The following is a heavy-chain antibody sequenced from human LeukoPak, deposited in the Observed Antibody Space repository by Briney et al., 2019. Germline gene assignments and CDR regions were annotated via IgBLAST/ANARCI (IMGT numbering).Heavy chain of an antibody. CDR2: ISSTSIYK. CDR3: ARWPYSSSPSYFDY. J-gene: IGHJ4*02. D-gene: IGHD6-13*01. CDR1: GFTFSSYS. Sequence: GGSLRLSCAASGFTFSSYSMNWVRQAPGKGLEWVSSISSTSIYKYYADSVKGRFTISRDNAKDSLYLQMNSLRAEDTAVYYCARWPYSSSPSYFDYWGQGTLVTVSS. V-gene: IGHV3-21*01.